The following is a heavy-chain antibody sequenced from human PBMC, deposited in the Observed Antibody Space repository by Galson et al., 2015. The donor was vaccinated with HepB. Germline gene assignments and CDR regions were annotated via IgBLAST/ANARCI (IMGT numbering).Heavy chain of an antibody. CDR1: GFTFSSYA. Sequence: SLRLSCAASGFTFSSYAMSWVRQAPGKGLEWVPALSGSGIGTYYADSVKGRFTISRDNPKKTLYLQMNSLRAEDTAVYYCAKETAGEVVTHNAFDIWGQGTMVTVSS. CDR2: LSGSGIGT. J-gene: IGHJ3*02. CDR3: AKETAGEVVTHNAFDI. D-gene: IGHD3-22*01. V-gene: IGHV3-23*01.